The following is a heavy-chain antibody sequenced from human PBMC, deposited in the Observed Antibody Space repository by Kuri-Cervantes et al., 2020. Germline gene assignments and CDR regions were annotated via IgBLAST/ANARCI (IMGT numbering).Heavy chain of an antibody. CDR3: AKGSGGNGDQRY. CDR1: GFTFSSNA. Sequence: GESLKISCAASGFTFSSNAMHWVRQAPGKGLEWVAVVSYDGSNKYYADSVKGRFTISRDNSMNTLYLQMNSLTAEDTAVYYCAKGSGGNGDQRYWGQGTLVTVSS. D-gene: IGHD4-17*01. CDR2: VSYDGSNK. J-gene: IGHJ4*02. V-gene: IGHV3-30-3*01.